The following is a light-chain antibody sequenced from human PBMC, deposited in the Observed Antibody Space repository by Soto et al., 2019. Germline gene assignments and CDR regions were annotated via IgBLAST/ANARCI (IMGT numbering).Light chain of an antibody. J-gene: IGLJ2*01. CDR1: TGTVTSGHL. V-gene: IGLV7-46*01. CDR2: DTD. CDR3: LLSYSGARMV. Sequence: QAVVTQEPSLTVSPGGTVTLTFGSSTGTVTSGHLPYWFQQKPGQAPRTLIYDTDNKHSWTPARFSGSLLGGKAALTLSGAQPEDEAEYYCLLSYSGARMVFGGGTKLTVL.